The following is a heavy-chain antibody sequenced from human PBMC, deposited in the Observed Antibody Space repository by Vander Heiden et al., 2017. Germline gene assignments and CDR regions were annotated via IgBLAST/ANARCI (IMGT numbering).Heavy chain of an antibody. CDR1: GGTFSSDA. Sequence: QVQLVQSGAEVKKPGASVKVSCKASGGTFSSDAISWVRQAPGQGLEWMGGIIPIFGTANDAQKFQGRVTITADESTSTAYMEMSSMRSEDTAVYYCARAGEMPPYFDYWCQGTLVTVSS. J-gene: IGHJ4*02. CDR2: IIPIFGTA. V-gene: IGHV1-69*01. D-gene: IGHD1-26*01. CDR3: ARAGEMPPYFDY.